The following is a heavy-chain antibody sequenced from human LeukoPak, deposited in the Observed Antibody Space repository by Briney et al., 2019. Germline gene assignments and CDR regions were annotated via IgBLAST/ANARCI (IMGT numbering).Heavy chain of an antibody. Sequence: TGGSLRLSRAASGFTFSSYDMHWVRQATGKGLEWVSAIGTAGDTYYPGSVKGRFTISRENAKNSLYLQMNSRRAGDTAVYYCARAAAGTLAFDIWGQGTMVTVSS. V-gene: IGHV3-13*01. CDR1: GFTFSSYD. D-gene: IGHD6-13*01. CDR2: IGTAGDT. CDR3: ARAAAGTLAFDI. J-gene: IGHJ3*02.